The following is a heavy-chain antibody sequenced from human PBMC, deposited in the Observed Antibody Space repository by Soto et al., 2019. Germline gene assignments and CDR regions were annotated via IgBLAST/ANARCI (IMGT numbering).Heavy chain of an antibody. D-gene: IGHD3-3*01. CDR1: GGSFSGYY. V-gene: IGHV4-34*01. CDR3: ARGPVVLRFLEWPWNWFDP. J-gene: IGHJ5*02. Sequence: QVQLQQWGAGLLKPSETLSLTCAVYGGSFSGYYWSWIRQPPGKGLEWIGEINHSGSTNYNPSLKSRVTISVDTSKNQFSLTLSSVTAADTAVYYCARGPVVLRFLEWPWNWFDPWGQGTLVTVSS. CDR2: INHSGST.